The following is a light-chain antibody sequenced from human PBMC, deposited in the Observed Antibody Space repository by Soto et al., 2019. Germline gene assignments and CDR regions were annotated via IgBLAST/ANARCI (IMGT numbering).Light chain of an antibody. J-gene: IGLJ2*01. CDR2: SNN. CDR3: AAWDDSLNALV. CDR1: SSNIGSNT. V-gene: IGLV1-44*01. Sequence: QSVLTQPPSPSGTPGQRVTISCSGSSSNIGSNTVNWYQQLPGTAPKLLIYSNNQRPSGVPDPFSGSKSGTSASLAISGLQSEDEADYYCAAWDDSLNALVFGGGTKLTVL.